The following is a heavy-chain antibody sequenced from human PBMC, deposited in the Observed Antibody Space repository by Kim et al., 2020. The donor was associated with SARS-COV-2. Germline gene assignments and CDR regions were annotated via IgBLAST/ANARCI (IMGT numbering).Heavy chain of an antibody. Sequence: GGSLRLSCAASKFTFNSYAMHWVRLPPGKGLEGVALISYDGSNKYYADSVRGRFTISRDNSKNTLYLQMNSLGPEDTALYYCARGFYGSESYSPLYNWF. CDR1: KFTFNSYA. CDR2: ISYDGSNK. V-gene: IGHV3-30-3*01. CDR3: ARGFYGSESYSPLYNWF. J-gene: IGHJ5*01. D-gene: IGHD3-10*01.